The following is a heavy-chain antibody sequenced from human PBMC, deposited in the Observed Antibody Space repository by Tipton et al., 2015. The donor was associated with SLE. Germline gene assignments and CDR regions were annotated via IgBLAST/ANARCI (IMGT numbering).Heavy chain of an antibody. CDR2: VYYSVSA. Sequence: TLSLTCSVSGGSISNYYWGWVRQPPGKQLEWIGNVYYSVSATYNPSLKSRVTLSIDTSKNQFSLKLSSVTAADTAVYYCARRSWWGQGAFDIWGQGTMVTVSS. J-gene: IGHJ3*02. CDR1: GGSISNYY. CDR3: ARRSWWGQGAFDI. V-gene: IGHV4-59*08. D-gene: IGHD2-8*02.